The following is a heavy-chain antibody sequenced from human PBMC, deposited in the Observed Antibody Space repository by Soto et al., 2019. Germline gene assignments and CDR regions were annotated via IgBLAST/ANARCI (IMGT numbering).Heavy chain of an antibody. J-gene: IGHJ4*02. D-gene: IGHD5-18*01. CDR3: ANRGYIYGFVIY. V-gene: IGHV1-69*02. Sequence: QVQLVQSGAEVKKPGSSVKVSCKASGGTFSSYTFSWVRQAPGQGLEWMGRIIPMLGIANYAQKFQGRVTITADKSTSTAYMELSSLRSEDTAVYYCANRGYIYGFVIYCGPVTLVTVSS. CDR2: IIPMLGIA. CDR1: GGTFSSYT.